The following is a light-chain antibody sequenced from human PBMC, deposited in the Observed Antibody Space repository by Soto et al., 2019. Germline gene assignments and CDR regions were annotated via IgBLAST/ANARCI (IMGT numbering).Light chain of an antibody. J-gene: IGKJ5*01. CDR3: QQYNNWPPIT. Sequence: EIVLTQSPGTQSLSPGEGATVTCRASQSVRSNLAWYQQKPGQAPRLLIYGASTRATGIPARFSGSGSGTEFTLTISSLQSEDFAVYYCQQYNNWPPITFGQGTRLEIK. V-gene: IGKV3-15*01. CDR1: QSVRSN. CDR2: GAS.